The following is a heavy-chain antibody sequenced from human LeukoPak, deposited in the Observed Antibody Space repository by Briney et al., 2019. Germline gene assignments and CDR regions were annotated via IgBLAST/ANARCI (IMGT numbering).Heavy chain of an antibody. J-gene: IGHJ4*02. Sequence: SETLSLTCTVSGGSISSYYWSWIRQPPGKGLEWIGYIYYSGSTNYNPSLKSRVTISVDASKNQFSLKLSSVTAADTAVYYCARHYGDYVGYDYWGQGTLVTVSS. CDR1: GGSISSYY. V-gene: IGHV4-59*01. CDR2: IYYSGST. D-gene: IGHD4-17*01. CDR3: ARHYGDYVGYDY.